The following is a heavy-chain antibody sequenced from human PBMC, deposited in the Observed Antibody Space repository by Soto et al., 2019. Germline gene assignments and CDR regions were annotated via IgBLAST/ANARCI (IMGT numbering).Heavy chain of an antibody. Sequence: GSLRLSCAASVFTFGSYGMHWVRQAPGKGLEWVAVISYDGSNKYYADSVKGRFTISRDNSKNTLYLQMNSLRAEDTAVYYCAKILRDGYNYGPFDYWGQGTLVTVS. J-gene: IGHJ4*02. V-gene: IGHV3-30*18. CDR3: AKILRDGYNYGPFDY. CDR1: VFTFGSYG. D-gene: IGHD5-12*01. CDR2: ISYDGSNK.